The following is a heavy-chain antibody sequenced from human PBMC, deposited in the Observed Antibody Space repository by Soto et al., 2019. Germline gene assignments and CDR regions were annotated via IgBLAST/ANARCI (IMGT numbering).Heavy chain of an antibody. CDR2: IYWNEDK. V-gene: IGHV2-5*01. D-gene: IGHD2-8*01. J-gene: IGHJ4*01. Sequence: SGPTLGNPTQTLTLTCTFSAFSLSTNGVGVGWIRQPPGKPLEWLAVIYWNEDKRYSRSLKSRLSITKDTSKNQVVLTMTTMDPVDTATYYCVHTVMVHTITGGHDFDDWG. CDR3: VHTVMVHTITGGHDFDD. CDR1: AFSLSTNGVG.